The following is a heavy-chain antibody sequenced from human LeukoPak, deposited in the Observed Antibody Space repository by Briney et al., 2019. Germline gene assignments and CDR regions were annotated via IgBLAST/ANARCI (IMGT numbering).Heavy chain of an antibody. CDR2: ISSSGGSI. CDR1: GFTFTTDH. V-gene: IGHV3-48*03. Sequence: GGSLRLSCVASGFTFTTDHMNWVRQAPGKGLEWVAYISSSGGSIKYADSVKDRFTISRDNARNSLYLQMDSLRVDDTAIYYCARAIGGSVSVTGYWGRGTLVTVSS. CDR3: ARAIGGSVSVTGY. D-gene: IGHD1-26*01. J-gene: IGHJ4*02.